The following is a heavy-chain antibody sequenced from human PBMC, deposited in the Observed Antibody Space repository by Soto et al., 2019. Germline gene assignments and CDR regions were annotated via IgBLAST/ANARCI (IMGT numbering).Heavy chain of an antibody. V-gene: IGHV4-4*07. J-gene: IGHJ6*02. CDR3: ARDREADYNFYYGMDV. Sequence: PSETLSLTCSVPCADINTYSWTWIRQPAGKGLEWIGRIYTSASINYNPSLKGRVTLSVDTSTNQVSLRLASVTAADTAIYYCARDREADYNFYYGMDVWGQGTTVTVSS. CDR2: IYTSASI. D-gene: IGHD1-26*01. CDR1: CADINTYS.